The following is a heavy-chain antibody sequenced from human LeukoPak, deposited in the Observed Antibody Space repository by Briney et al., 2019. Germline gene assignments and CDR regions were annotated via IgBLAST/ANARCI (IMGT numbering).Heavy chain of an antibody. CDR3: AKDVWGGVGGSYPWRWSDP. CDR2: ISWNSGSI. D-gene: IGHD3-16*02. J-gene: IGHJ5*02. V-gene: IGHV3-9*01. Sequence: GGSLRLSCAASGFTFSSYAMHWVRQAPGKGLEWVSGISWNSGSIGYADSVKGRFTISRDNAKNSLYLQMNSLRAEDTALYYCAKDVWGGVGGSYPWRWSDPWGQGTLVTVSS. CDR1: GFTFSSYA.